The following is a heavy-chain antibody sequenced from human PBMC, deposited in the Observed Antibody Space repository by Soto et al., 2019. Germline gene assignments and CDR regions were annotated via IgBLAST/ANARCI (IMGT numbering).Heavy chain of an antibody. CDR2: IYSGGST. Sequence: GSLRLSCAASGFTVSSNQMSWVRQAPGKGLEWVSVIYSGGSTFYADSVKGRFTISRDNSKDTLYLQMSSLRPEDTAVYYCVKDHGTAMIRGGLDSRGQGALVTVSS. J-gene: IGHJ4*02. CDR1: GFTVSSNQ. V-gene: IGHV3-66*01. CDR3: VKDHGTAMIRGGLDS. D-gene: IGHD3-10*01.